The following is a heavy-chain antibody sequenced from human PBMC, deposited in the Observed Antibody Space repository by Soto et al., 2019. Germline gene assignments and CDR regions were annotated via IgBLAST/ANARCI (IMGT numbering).Heavy chain of an antibody. CDR3: ARELASGN. J-gene: IGHJ4*02. Sequence: GGSLGIYCAAAGFTISNNGMHWVRQAPGKGLEWVAVISRDGNTKFYADSVKGRFAISKDNSENTLYLQMYSLRLEDTAVYFCARELASGNWGQGT. V-gene: IGHV3-30*03. D-gene: IGHD3-10*01. CDR1: GFTISNNG. CDR2: ISRDGNTK.